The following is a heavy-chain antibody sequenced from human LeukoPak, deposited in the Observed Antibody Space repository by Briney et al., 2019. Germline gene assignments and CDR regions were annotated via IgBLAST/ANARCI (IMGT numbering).Heavy chain of an antibody. J-gene: IGHJ5*02. CDR1: GYTFTGYY. CDR3: ALLAYCGGDCSSWFDP. V-gene: IGHV1-2*02. D-gene: IGHD2-21*02. Sequence: ASVKVSCKASGYTFTGYYMHWVRQAPGQGLEWMGWINPNSGGTNYTQKFQGRVTMTRDTSISTAYMELSRLRSDDTAMYYCALLAYCGGDCSSWFDPWGQGTLVTVSS. CDR2: INPNSGGT.